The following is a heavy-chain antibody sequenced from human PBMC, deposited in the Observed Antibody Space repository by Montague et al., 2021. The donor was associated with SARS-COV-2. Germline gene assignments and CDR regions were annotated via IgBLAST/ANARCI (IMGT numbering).Heavy chain of an antibody. D-gene: IGHD1-1*01. CDR3: GKNRQRVPLKAPPDY. J-gene: IGHJ4*02. V-gene: IGHV3-23*01. CDR2: LSGSGAST. Sequence: SLRLSCAASGFTFSSYGMSWIRQAPGKGLEWVLDLSGSGASTRYADSVNGRFTISRDNSKNTLYLQMNSLRAEDTAIYYCGKNRQRVPLKAPPDYWGQGTLVTVSS. CDR1: GFTFSSYG.